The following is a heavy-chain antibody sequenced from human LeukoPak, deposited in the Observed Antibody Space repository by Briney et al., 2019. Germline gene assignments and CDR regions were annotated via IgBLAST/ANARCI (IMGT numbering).Heavy chain of an antibody. CDR1: GFTFSSYA. CDR3: ARDSSQGDYGMDV. CDR2: ISYDGSNK. D-gene: IGHD3-16*01. Sequence: GGSLRLSCAASGFTFSSYAMHWVRQAPGKGLEWVAVISYDGSNKYYADSVKGRLTISRDNSKNTLYLQMNSLRAEDTAVYYCARDSSQGDYGMDVWGKGTTVTVSS. V-gene: IGHV3-30*04. J-gene: IGHJ6*04.